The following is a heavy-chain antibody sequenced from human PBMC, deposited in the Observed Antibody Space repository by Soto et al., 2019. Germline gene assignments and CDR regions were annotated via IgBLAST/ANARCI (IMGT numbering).Heavy chain of an antibody. J-gene: IGHJ4*02. CDR1: GFTFSSYS. V-gene: IGHV3-21*01. CDR3: SRAGLIPVAGSFGGSFIY. Sequence: GGSLRLSCAASGFTFSSYSMNWVRQAPGKGLEWVSSISSSSSYIYYADSVKGRFTISRDNAKNSLYLQMNSLRAEDTAVYFCSRAGLIPVAGSFGGSFIYWGQGTLVTVSS. CDR2: ISSSSSYI. D-gene: IGHD6-19*01.